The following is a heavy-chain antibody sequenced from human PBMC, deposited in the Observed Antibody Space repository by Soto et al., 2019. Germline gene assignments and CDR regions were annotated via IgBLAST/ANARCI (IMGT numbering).Heavy chain of an antibody. V-gene: IGHV1-2*02. CDR1: GYTFTSYY. D-gene: IGHD3-22*01. CDR2: INPVTGGT. J-gene: IGHJ4*02. CDR3: ARNYYDSSDRDYLDY. Sequence: GASVKVSCKASGYTFTSYYIHWVRQAAGQGLEWMGWINPVTGGTNYAPKFQGRVTMTRDTSITTAYMELSRLRSDDTAVYYCARNYYDSSDRDYLDYWGQGTPVTVSS.